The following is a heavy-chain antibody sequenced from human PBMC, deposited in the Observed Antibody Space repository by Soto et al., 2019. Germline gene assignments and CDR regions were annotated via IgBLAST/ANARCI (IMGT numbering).Heavy chain of an antibody. V-gene: IGHV3-7*03. D-gene: IGHD3-22*01. Sequence: PRLSCAASGFTFSSYWMSWVRHAPGKGLEWVANIKQDGSEKYYVDSVKGRFTISRDNAKNSMDLQMNSLIADDTAVYYCARVMTLYSYDSSGSLGMDVWGQGTTVTVSS. J-gene: IGHJ6*02. CDR3: ARVMTLYSYDSSGSLGMDV. CDR2: IKQDGSEK. CDR1: GFTFSSYW.